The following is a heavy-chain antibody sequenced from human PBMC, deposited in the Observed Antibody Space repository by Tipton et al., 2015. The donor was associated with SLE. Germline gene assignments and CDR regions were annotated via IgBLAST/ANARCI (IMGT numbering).Heavy chain of an antibody. Sequence: SLRLSCAASGFTFSSYAMSWVRQAPGKGLEWVSAISGSGGSTYYADSVKGRVTISRDNAKNSLYLQMNSLRAEDTAVYYCARDSLYSSDIPNWFDPWGQGTLVTVSS. D-gene: IGHD3-9*01. CDR1: GFTFSSYA. V-gene: IGHV3-23*01. CDR2: ISGSGGST. CDR3: ARDSLYSSDIPNWFDP. J-gene: IGHJ5*02.